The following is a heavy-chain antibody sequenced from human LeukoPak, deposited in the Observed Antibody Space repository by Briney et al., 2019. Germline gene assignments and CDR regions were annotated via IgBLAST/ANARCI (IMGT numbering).Heavy chain of an antibody. CDR1: GGSFSGYY. D-gene: IGHD1-26*01. J-gene: IGHJ4*02. CDR2: INHSGST. Sequence: PSETLSLTCAVYGGSFSGYYWSWIRHPPGRGLEWIGEINHSGSTNYNPSLKSRVTISVDTSKNQFSLKLSSVTAADTAVYYCARAPNSGSYFFDYWGQGTLVTVSS. CDR3: ARAPNSGSYFFDY. V-gene: IGHV4-34*01.